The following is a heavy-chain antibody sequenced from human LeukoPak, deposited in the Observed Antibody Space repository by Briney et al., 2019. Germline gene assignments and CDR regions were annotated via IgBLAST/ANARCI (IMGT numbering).Heavy chain of an antibody. V-gene: IGHV1-8*02. J-gene: IGHJ3*02. CDR1: GYTFTDHY. CDR2: INPNSGNT. CDR3: ARAPLRARYFDWLLFSYAFDI. Sequence: ASVRVSCKTSGYTFTDHYMHWVRQAPGQGLEWMGWINPNSGNTGYAQKFQGRVTMTRNTSISTAYMELSSLRSEDTAVYYCARAPLRARYFDWLLFSYAFDIWGQGTMVTVSS. D-gene: IGHD3-9*01.